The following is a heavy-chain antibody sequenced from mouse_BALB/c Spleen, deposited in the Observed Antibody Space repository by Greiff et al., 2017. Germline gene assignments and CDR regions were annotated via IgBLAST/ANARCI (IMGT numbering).Heavy chain of an antibody. J-gene: IGHJ4*01. CDR3: ASYDGYYVGAMDY. Sequence: EVQRVESGGGLVQPGGSRKLSCAASGFTFSSFGMHWVRQAPEKGLEWVAYISSGSSTIYYADTVKGRFTISRDNPKNTLFLQMTSLRSEDTAMYYCASYDGYYVGAMDYWGQGTSVTVSS. V-gene: IGHV5-17*02. CDR1: GFTFSSFG. CDR2: ISSGSSTI. D-gene: IGHD2-3*01.